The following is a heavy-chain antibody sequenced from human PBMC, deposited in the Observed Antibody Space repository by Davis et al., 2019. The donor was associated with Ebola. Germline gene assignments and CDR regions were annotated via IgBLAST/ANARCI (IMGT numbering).Heavy chain of an antibody. CDR2: IKSKTDGGTT. CDR1: GFTFINAW. D-gene: IGHD6-13*01. V-gene: IGHV3-15*07. CDR3: TTDPGGSWYTGAY. J-gene: IGHJ4*02. Sequence: PGGSLRLSCAASGFTFINAWMNWVRQAPGKGLEWVGRIKSKTDGGTTDYAAPVKGRFTISRDDSKNTLYLQMNSLKTEDTAVYYCTTDPGGSWYTGAYWGQGTLVTVSS.